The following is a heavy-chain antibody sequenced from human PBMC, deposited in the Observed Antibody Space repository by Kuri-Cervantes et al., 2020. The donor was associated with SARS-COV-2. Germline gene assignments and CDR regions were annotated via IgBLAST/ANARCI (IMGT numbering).Heavy chain of an antibody. J-gene: IGHJ3*02. CDR2: IIPIFGTA. V-gene: IGHV1-69*13. CDR1: GGTFSSYA. CDR3: ARDSEFTRDAFEI. Sequence: SVKVSCKASGGTFSSYAISWVRQAPGQGLEWMGGIIPIFGTANYAQKFQGRVTITADESTSTAYMELSSLRSEDTAVYYCARDSEFTRDAFEIWGHGAMVTVSS.